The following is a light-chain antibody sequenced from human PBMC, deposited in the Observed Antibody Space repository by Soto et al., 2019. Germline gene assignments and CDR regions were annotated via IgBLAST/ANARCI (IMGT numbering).Light chain of an antibody. CDR1: QSVSSY. CDR3: QQRSNWPPIT. J-gene: IGKJ5*01. V-gene: IGKV3-11*01. CDR2: GIS. Sequence: EIVLTQSPATLSLSPGERATLSCRASQSVSSYLAWYQQKPGQAPRLLIYGISKRATDIPDRFSGSGSGTEFTLTISSLQPEDFAVYYCQQRSNWPPITFGQGTRLEI.